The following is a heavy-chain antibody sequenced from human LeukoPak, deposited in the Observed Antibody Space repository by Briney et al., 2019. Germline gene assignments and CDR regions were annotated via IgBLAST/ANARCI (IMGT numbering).Heavy chain of an antibody. CDR3: ARGVYIAAAQYGY. Sequence: SETLSLTRAVYGGSFSGYYWSWIRQPPGKGLEWIGYIYYSGTTNYNPSLKSRVTISVDTSQNQFSLKLNSVTAADTAVYYCARGVYIAAAQYGYWGQGTLVTVSS. CDR2: IYYSGTT. CDR1: GGSFSGYY. V-gene: IGHV4-59*01. D-gene: IGHD6-13*01. J-gene: IGHJ4*02.